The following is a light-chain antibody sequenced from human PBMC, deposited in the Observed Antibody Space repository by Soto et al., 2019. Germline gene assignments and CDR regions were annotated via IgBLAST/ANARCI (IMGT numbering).Light chain of an antibody. CDR3: QQRNSWPPIT. CDR2: DAS. V-gene: IGKV3-11*01. Sequence: EIVLTQSPVTLSLSPGERATLSCRASQSVSTYLAWYQVKPGQAPRLLIYDASSRASGVPARFSGSGSGTDFTLTIISLEPEDFALYYCQQRNSWPPITFGQGTRLEIK. CDR1: QSVSTY. J-gene: IGKJ5*01.